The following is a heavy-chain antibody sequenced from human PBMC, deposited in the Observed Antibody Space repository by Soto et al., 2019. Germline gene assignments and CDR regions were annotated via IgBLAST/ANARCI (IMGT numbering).Heavy chain of an antibody. CDR1: GGSFSGYY. CDR3: ARGRGYSYGYGRLDY. J-gene: IGHJ4*02. Sequence: ASETLSLTCAVYGGSFSGYYWSWIRQPPGKGLEWIGEINHSGSTNYNPSLKSRVTISVDTSKNQFSLKLSSVTAADTAVYYCARGRGYSYGYGRLDYWGQGTLVTVSS. D-gene: IGHD5-18*01. CDR2: INHSGST. V-gene: IGHV4-34*01.